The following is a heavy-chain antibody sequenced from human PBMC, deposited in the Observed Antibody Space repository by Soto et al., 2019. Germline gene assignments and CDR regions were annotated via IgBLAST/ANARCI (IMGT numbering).Heavy chain of an antibody. CDR1: GFTVSSNY. CDR2: IYSGGST. CDR3: ARGPGSLMSWALDY. V-gene: IGHV3-53*01. J-gene: IGHJ4*02. D-gene: IGHD2-15*01. Sequence: GGSLRLSCAASGFTVSSNYMSWVRQAPGKGLEWVSVIYSGGSTYYADSVKGRFTIPRDNSKNMLYLQMNSLRVEDTAVYYCARGPGSLMSWALDYWGQGTLVTVSS.